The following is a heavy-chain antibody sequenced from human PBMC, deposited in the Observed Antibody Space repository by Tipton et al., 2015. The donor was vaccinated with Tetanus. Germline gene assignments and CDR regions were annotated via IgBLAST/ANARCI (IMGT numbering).Heavy chain of an antibody. J-gene: IGHJ4*02. CDR2: ISGSGGST. CDR3: AKESRLVDLYYYDSSGYPDC. CDR1: GFTFSSYA. Sequence: SLRLSCAASGFTFSSYAMSWVRQAPGKGLEWVSAISGSGGSTYYADSVKGRFTISRDNSKNTLYLQMNSLRAEDTAVYYCAKESRLVDLYYYDSSGYPDCWGQGTLVTVSS. D-gene: IGHD3-22*01. V-gene: IGHV3-23*01.